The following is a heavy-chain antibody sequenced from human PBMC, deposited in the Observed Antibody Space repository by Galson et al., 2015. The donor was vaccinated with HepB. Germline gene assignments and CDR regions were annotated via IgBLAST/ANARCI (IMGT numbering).Heavy chain of an antibody. CDR1: DYTFTNFG. CDR3: ARARYSTSPPGY. CDR2: ISAYNGNT. D-gene: IGHD6-6*01. J-gene: IGHJ4*02. Sequence: SVKVSCKASDYTFTNFGISWARQAPGQGLEWMGWISAYNGNTNHAQNLQGRVTMTTDTSTSTAYMVLRSLRSDDTAIYYCARARYSTSPPGYWGQGTLVTVSS. V-gene: IGHV1-18*04.